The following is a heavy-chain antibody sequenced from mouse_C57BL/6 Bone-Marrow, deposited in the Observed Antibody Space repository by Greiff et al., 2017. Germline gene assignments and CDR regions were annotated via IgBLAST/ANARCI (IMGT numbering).Heavy chain of an antibody. J-gene: IGHJ1*03. Sequence: EVQLVESGGGLVQPGGSLKLSCAASGFTFSDYGMAWVRQAPRKGPEWVAFISNLAYSIYYADTVTGRFTISRENAKNTLYLEMSSLRSEDTAMYYCARVITTVVARNWYFDVWGTGTTVTVSS. V-gene: IGHV5-15*01. CDR2: ISNLAYSI. CDR3: ARVITTVVARNWYFDV. CDR1: GFTFSDYG. D-gene: IGHD1-1*01.